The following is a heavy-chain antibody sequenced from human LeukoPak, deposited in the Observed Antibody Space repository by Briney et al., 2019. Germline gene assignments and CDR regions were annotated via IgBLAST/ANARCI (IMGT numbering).Heavy chain of an antibody. J-gene: IGHJ5*02. D-gene: IGHD6-6*01. V-gene: IGHV4-34*01. CDR2: INHSGST. Sequence: SETLSLTYAVYGGSFSGYYWSWIRQPPGKGLEWIGEINHSGSTNYNPSLKSRVTISVDTSKNQFSLKLSSVTAADTAVYYCAREGSSSSGFDPWGQGTLVTVSS. CDR1: GGSFSGYY. CDR3: AREGSSSSGFDP.